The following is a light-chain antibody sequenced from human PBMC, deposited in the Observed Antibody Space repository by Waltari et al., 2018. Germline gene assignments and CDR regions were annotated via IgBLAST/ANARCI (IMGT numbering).Light chain of an antibody. Sequence: QSALTQPRSVSGSPGQSVTIPCSGSSRHVGDLDSVSWYQQHPGKPPKFILFDVTERRSGVPIRFYGSKSGNTAALTISGLRIEDEADYYCSSHTANSIVFFGGGTRLTVL. CDR2: DVT. J-gene: IGLJ2*01. V-gene: IGLV2-11*01. CDR1: SRHVGDLDS. CDR3: SSHTANSIVF.